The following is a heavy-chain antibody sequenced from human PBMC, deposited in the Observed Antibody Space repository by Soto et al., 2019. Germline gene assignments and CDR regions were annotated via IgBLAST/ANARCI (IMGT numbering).Heavy chain of an antibody. CDR3: ARGEREYFDWLFPWGEDLYYYYGMDV. CDR1: GGTFSSYA. V-gene: IGHV1-69*13. CDR2: IIPIFGTA. D-gene: IGHD3-9*01. Sequence: SVKVSCKASGGTFSSYAISWVRQAPGQGLEWMGGIIPIFGTANYAQKFQGRVTITADESTSTAYMELSSLRSEDTAVYYCARGEREYFDWLFPWGEDLYYYYGMDVWGQGTTVTVSS. J-gene: IGHJ6*02.